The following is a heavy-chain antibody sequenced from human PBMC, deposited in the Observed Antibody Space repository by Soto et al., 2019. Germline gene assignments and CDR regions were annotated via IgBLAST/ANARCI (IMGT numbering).Heavy chain of an antibody. D-gene: IGHD3-10*01. CDR2: ISYDGSNK. CDR3: AKGGHLGSGNYYNPYYFDY. V-gene: IGHV3-30*18. Sequence: QVQLVESGGGVVQPGRSLRLSCAASGFTFSSYGMHWVRQAPGKGLEWVAVISYDGSNKYYADSVKGRFTISRDNSKNTPDLQMNSLRAEDTAVSYCAKGGHLGSGNYYNPYYFDYWGQGTLVTVSS. J-gene: IGHJ4*02. CDR1: GFTFSSYG.